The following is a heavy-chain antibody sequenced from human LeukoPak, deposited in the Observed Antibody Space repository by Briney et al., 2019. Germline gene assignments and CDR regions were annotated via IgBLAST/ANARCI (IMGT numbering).Heavy chain of an antibody. CDR2: INPNSGGT. V-gene: IGHV1-2*02. CDR3: ARDQAGGLRYFDWAPYYYMDV. J-gene: IGHJ6*03. CDR1: GYTFTGYY. Sequence: GASVKVSCKASGYTFTGYYIHWVRQAPGQGLEWVGWINPNSGGTNYAQKFQGRVTMTRDTSISTAYMELSRLRSDDTAVYYCARDQAGGLRYFDWAPYYYMDVWGKGTTVTVSS. D-gene: IGHD3-9*01.